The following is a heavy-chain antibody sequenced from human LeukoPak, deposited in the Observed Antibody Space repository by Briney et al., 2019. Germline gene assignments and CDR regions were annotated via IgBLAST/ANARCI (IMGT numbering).Heavy chain of an antibody. V-gene: IGHV4-4*07. Sequence: SETLSLTCTVSGGSISSYYWSWTRQPAGKGLEWIGRIYTSGSTYYNPSLKSRVTISVDTSKNQFSLKLSSVTAADTAVYYCARRGGPGWFDPWGQGTLVTVSS. CDR2: IYTSGST. D-gene: IGHD2-15*01. J-gene: IGHJ5*02. CDR3: ARRGGPGWFDP. CDR1: GGSISSYY.